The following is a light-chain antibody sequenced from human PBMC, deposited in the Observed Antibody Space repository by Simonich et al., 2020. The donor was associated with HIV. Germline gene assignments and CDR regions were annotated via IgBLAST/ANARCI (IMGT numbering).Light chain of an antibody. V-gene: IGKV3-15*01. Sequence: EIVMTQSPVTLSVSPGERATPPCRASQSVSRHLAWYQQKPDQAPRLLIYGASTRATGIPARVSGSGSGTDFTLTISYMQSEDFAVYYWQQYNNWPPGTFGQGTKVEIK. CDR3: QQYNNWPPGT. J-gene: IGKJ1*01. CDR1: QSVSRH. CDR2: GAS.